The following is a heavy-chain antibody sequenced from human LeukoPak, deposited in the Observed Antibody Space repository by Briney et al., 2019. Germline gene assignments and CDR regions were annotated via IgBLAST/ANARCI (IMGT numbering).Heavy chain of an antibody. V-gene: IGHV3-30*03. D-gene: IGHD3-16*01. J-gene: IGHJ4*02. CDR2: ISYDGSNK. CDR1: GFTFSSYG. CDR3: ARGGDLYYFDY. Sequence: GGSLRLSCAASGFTFSSYGMHWVRQAPGKGLEWVAVISYDGSNKYYADSVKGRFTISRDNSKNTLYLQMNSLRAEDTAVYYCARGGDLYYFDYWGQGTLVTVSS.